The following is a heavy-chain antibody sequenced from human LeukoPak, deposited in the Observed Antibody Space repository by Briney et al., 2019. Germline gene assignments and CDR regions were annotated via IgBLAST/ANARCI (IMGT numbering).Heavy chain of an antibody. CDR3: ARHRGIAVAGPRFDY. CDR2: IYSSGST. Sequence: SETLSLSCTVSGGSISSYYWSWIRQPAGKGLEWIGRIYSSGSTNYNPSLKSRVTMSVDTSKNQFSLKLSSVTAADTAVYYCARHRGIAVAGPRFDYWGQGTLVTVSS. V-gene: IGHV4-4*07. J-gene: IGHJ4*02. D-gene: IGHD6-13*01. CDR1: GGSISSYY.